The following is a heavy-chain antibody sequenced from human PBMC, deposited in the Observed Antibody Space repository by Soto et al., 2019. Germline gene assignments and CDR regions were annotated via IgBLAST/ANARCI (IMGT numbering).Heavy chain of an antibody. Sequence: GGSLRLSCAASGFTFSNAWMNWVRQAPGKGLEWVGRIKSKTDGGTTDYAAPVKGRFTISRDDSKNTLYLQMNSLKTEDTAVYYCTTDALYCSSTSCYFSMPSYYGMDVWGQGTTVTVSS. CDR3: TTDALYCSSTSCYFSMPSYYGMDV. D-gene: IGHD2-2*01. CDR1: GFTFSNAW. CDR2: IKSKTDGGTT. V-gene: IGHV3-15*07. J-gene: IGHJ6*02.